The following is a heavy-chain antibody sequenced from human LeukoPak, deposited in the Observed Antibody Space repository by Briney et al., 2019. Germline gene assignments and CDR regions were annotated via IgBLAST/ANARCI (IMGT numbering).Heavy chain of an antibody. Sequence: ASVKVSCKASGYTFTSYGISWVRQAPGQGLEWMGWINPNSGGTNYAQKFQGRVTMTRDTSISTAYMELSRLRSDDTAVYYCARDTPIPMDVWGKGTTVTVSS. CDR2: INPNSGGT. J-gene: IGHJ6*03. D-gene: IGHD2-2*02. CDR3: ARDTPIPMDV. V-gene: IGHV1-2*02. CDR1: GYTFTSYG.